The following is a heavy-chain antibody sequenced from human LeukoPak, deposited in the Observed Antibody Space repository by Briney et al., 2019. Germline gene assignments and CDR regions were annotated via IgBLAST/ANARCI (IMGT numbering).Heavy chain of an antibody. CDR3: TRRMSQWHDAFDI. Sequence: PGGSLRLSCAASGFTFSGSAMHWVRQASGKGLEWVGRIRSKANTYATAYAASVKGRFTISRDDSKNTAYLQMNSLKTEDTAVYYCTRRMSQWHDAFDIWGQGTMVTVSS. J-gene: IGHJ3*02. V-gene: IGHV3-73*01. CDR2: IRSKANTYAT. CDR1: GFTFSGSA. D-gene: IGHD6-19*01.